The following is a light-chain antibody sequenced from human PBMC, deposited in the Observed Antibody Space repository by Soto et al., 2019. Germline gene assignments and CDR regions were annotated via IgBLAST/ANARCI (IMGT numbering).Light chain of an antibody. V-gene: IGKV3-15*01. J-gene: IGKJ2*01. Sequence: EIVMTQSPATLSVSPGGSATLSCRASQSVSSYLAWYQQRPGQPPRLLIYRASTRATGIPARFSGSGSGTAFSLTISSLQSEVFAVYYCQQYNTWPPKYTFGQGTKLEIK. CDR2: RAS. CDR1: QSVSSY. CDR3: QQYNTWPPKYT.